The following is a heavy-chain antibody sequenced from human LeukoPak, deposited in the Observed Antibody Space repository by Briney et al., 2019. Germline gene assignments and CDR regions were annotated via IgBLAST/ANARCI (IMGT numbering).Heavy chain of an antibody. V-gene: IGHV3-74*01. D-gene: IGHD1-20*01. CDR1: GFIFSNFW. Sequence: QTGGSVRLSCVGSGFIFSNFWMHWVRQAPGKGPMWVSAIKTDGSSTSYVDSVKGRFTISRDNAKNTLYLQMNSLRAEDTAIYYCVNGITATSGWGQGTLVTVSS. CDR2: IKTDGSST. J-gene: IGHJ4*02. CDR3: VNGITATSG.